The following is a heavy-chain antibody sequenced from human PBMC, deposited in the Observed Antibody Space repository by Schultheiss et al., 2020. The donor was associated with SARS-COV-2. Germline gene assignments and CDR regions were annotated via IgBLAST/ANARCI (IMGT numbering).Heavy chain of an antibody. D-gene: IGHD1-7*01. CDR1: GFTFSSYG. J-gene: IGHJ1*01. CDR2: IRQDGTYK. V-gene: IGHV3-30*02. CDR3: AKDRAPYYSWNYMQQ. Sequence: GESLKISCAASGFTFSSYGLHWVRQAPGKGLEWVAFIRQDGTYKYHADSVKGRFTISRDMSKNTLYLQMNSLRPEDTALYFCAKDRAPYYSWNYMQQWGQGAQVTVSS.